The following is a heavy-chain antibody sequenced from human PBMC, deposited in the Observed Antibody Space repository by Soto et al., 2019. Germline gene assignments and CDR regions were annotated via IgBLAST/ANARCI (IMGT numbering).Heavy chain of an antibody. CDR3: ARVDSSSWYNWFDP. D-gene: IGHD6-13*01. Sequence: PGGSLRLSCAASGFTFSSYWVSWVRQAPGKGLEWVANIKQDGSEKYYVDSVKGRFTISRDNAKNSLYLQMNSLRAEDTAVYYCARVDSSSWYNWFDPWGQGTLVTVSS. V-gene: IGHV3-7*03. CDR1: GFTFSSYW. CDR2: IKQDGSEK. J-gene: IGHJ5*02.